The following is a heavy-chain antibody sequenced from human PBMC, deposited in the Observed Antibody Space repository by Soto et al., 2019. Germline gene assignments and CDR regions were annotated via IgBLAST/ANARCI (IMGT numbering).Heavy chain of an antibody. J-gene: IGHJ5*02. CDR3: AREPITMVRGVIITRLFDP. Sequence: GGSLRLSCAASGFTFSSYWMSWVRQAPGKGLEWVANIKQDGSEKYYVDSVKGRFTISRDNAKNSLYLQMNSLRAKDTAVYYCAREPITMVRGVIITRLFDPWGQGTLVTVSS. CDR1: GFTFSSYW. D-gene: IGHD3-10*01. CDR2: IKQDGSEK. V-gene: IGHV3-7*05.